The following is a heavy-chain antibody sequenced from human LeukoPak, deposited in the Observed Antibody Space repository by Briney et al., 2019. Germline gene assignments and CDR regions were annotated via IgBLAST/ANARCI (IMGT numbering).Heavy chain of an antibody. D-gene: IGHD3-10*01. J-gene: IGHJ4*02. CDR2: ISDSGDST. Sequence: GGSLRLSCAASGFTFRSFAMSWVRQAPGRGLEWVSSISDSGDSTYYADSVKGRFTISRDNSKNTLYLQMNSLRAEDTAVYYCAKAGPYGSGSGPFDYWGQGTLVTVSS. CDR1: GFTFRSFA. CDR3: AKAGPYGSGSGPFDY. V-gene: IGHV3-23*01.